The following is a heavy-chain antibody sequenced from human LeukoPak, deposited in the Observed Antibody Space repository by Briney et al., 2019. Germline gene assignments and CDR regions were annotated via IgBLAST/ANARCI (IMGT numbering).Heavy chain of an antibody. V-gene: IGHV4-59*01. J-gene: IGHJ4*02. Sequence: SETLSLTCDVSGGSISTYYWSWIRQPPGKGLEWSGYNYNSGTTNYNPSLRSRVTVSVDRSKNQFSLRLTSVTAADTAVYYCARERASAGPHFDHWGRGILVTVSS. D-gene: IGHD6-13*01. CDR3: ARERASAGPHFDH. CDR1: GGSISTYY. CDR2: NYNSGTT.